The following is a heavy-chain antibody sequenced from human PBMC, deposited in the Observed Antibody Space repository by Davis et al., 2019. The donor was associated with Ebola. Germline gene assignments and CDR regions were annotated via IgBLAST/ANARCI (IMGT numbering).Heavy chain of an antibody. D-gene: IGHD4-23*01. J-gene: IGHJ4*02. CDR3: ARDPWGDFGGKGPFDH. CDR1: GFTFSSYW. CDR2: IKQDGGEK. V-gene: IGHV3-7*03. Sequence: GESLKISCAASGFTFSSYWMNWVRQAPGKGLEWVANIKQDGGEKYYVDSVKGRFTISRDNAKNSLYLQMNSLRAEDTAVYYCARDPWGDFGGKGPFDHWGQGTLVTVSS.